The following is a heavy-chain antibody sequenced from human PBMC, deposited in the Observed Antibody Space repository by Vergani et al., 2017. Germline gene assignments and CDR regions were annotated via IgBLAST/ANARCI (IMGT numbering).Heavy chain of an antibody. Sequence: EVQLLESGGGLVQPGGSLRLSCAASGFTFSSYDMHWVRQATGKGLEWVSAIGTAGDTYYPGSVKGRFTITRENAKNSLYLQMNSLRAEDTALYYCAKDWSGYVAEYFQHWGQGTLVTVSS. D-gene: IGHD3-3*01. CDR3: AKDWSGYVAEYFQH. V-gene: IGHV3-13*01. CDR1: GFTFSSYD. CDR2: IGTAGDT. J-gene: IGHJ1*01.